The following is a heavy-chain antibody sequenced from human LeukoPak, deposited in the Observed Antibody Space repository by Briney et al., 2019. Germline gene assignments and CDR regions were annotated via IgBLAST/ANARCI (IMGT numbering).Heavy chain of an antibody. J-gene: IGHJ4*02. CDR3: VRDQEGFDY. CDR2: IYPRDGST. Sequence: GASVKVSCKASGYTFTNNYLHWVRQAPGQGLEWMGMIYPRDGSTSYAQKFQGRVTVTRDTSTTTVHMELRGLRSEDTAVYYCVRDQEGFDYWGQGTVVTVSS. CDR1: GYTFTNNY. V-gene: IGHV1-46*01.